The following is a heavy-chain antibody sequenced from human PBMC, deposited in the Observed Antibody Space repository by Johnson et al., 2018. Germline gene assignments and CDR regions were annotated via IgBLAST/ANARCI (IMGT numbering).Heavy chain of an antibody. V-gene: IGHV3-13*01. CDR1: GFSFSSYD. CDR3: ARAYKSGDYRGYYYAWDV. Sequence: VQLVESGGGLVQPGGSLRLSCAASGFSFSSYDMHWVRQVTGKGLEWVSAIGTADDTYYPGSVKGRFTISREDAKNSLYLQLNSLTAGDTALYYFARAYKSGDYRGYYYAWDVWGQGTTVIVS. D-gene: IGHD3-10*01. CDR2: IGTADDT. J-gene: IGHJ6*02.